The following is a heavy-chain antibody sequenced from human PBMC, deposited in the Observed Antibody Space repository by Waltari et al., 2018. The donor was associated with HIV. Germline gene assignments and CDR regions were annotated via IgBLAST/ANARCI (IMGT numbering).Heavy chain of an antibody. V-gene: IGHV1-2*02. J-gene: IGHJ3*02. Sequence: QVQMVQSGAEVKEPGASVKVSCKTSGYTFTVYYIHWVRQAPGQGLEWMGWINPNTGGTNYAEKFQGRVTMTRDTSITTAYMELTKRRSDDTAVYYCAREGRYSSGSDAFDSWGQGTLVAVSS. D-gene: IGHD6-19*01. CDR2: INPNTGGT. CDR1: GYTFTVYY. CDR3: AREGRYSSGSDAFDS.